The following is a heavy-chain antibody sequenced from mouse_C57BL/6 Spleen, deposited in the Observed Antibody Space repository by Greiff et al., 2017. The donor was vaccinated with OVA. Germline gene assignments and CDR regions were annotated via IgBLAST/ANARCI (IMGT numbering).Heavy chain of an antibody. Sequence: QVQLQQSGAELVRPGASVTLSCKASGYTFTDYEMHWVKQTPVHGLEWIGAIDPETGGPAYNQKFKGKAILTADKSSSTAYMELRSLTSEDSAVYYCTLYSNYGFAYWGQGTLVTVSA. CDR3: TLYSNYGFAY. CDR2: IDPETGGP. J-gene: IGHJ3*01. V-gene: IGHV1-15*01. CDR1: GYTFTDYE. D-gene: IGHD2-5*01.